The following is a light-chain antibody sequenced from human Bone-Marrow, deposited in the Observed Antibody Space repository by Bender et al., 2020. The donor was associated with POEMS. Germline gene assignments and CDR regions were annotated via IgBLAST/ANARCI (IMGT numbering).Light chain of an antibody. CDR1: SSNIGAGYD. CDR3: SSWDDSLSGWV. CDR2: DSS. V-gene: IGLV1-40*01. Sequence: QSVLTQPPSVSGAPGQRVTISCTGSSSNIGAGYDVHWYQQLPGTAPKLLIYDSSNRPSGVPDRFSGSKSDTSASLAISDIQSEDEGDYYCSSWDDSLSGWVFGGGTKLTVL. J-gene: IGLJ3*02.